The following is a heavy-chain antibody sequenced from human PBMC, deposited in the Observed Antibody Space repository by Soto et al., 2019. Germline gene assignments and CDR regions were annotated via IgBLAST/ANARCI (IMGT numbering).Heavy chain of an antibody. CDR2: IWYDGSKT. J-gene: IGHJ2*01. Sequence: QVQLVESGGGVVQPGRSLRLSCAGSGFTFSDYGMHWVRQAPGKGLEWVAVIWYDGSKTYYVDSVKGRFTISRDNSKSTVDLQMNSLRAEDTAWDYCGKWLGSPYWYFALWGRGTLVTVSS. CDR3: GKWLGSPYWYFAL. D-gene: IGHD2-15*01. V-gene: IGHV3-33*06. CDR1: GFTFSDYG.